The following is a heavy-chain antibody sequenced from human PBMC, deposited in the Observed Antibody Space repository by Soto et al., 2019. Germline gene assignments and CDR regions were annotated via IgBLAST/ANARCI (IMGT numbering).Heavy chain of an antibody. CDR2: ISGSGGST. D-gene: IGHD1-26*01. J-gene: IGHJ4*02. CDR1: GFTFSSYA. CDR3: AKAPYSGSYYLDF. Sequence: GSLRLSCAASGFTFSSYAMSWVRQAPGKGLEWVSAISGSGGSTYYADSVKGRFTISRDNSKNTLYLQMNSLRAEDTAVYYCAKAPYSGSYYLDFWAQRTLVTVSS. V-gene: IGHV3-23*01.